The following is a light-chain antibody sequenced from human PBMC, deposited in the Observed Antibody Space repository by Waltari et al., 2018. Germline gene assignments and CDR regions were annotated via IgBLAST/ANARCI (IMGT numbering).Light chain of an antibody. J-gene: IGLJ2*01. CDR2: RNN. CDR3: GAWDDTLRFV. Sequence: QSVLTQPPSASGTPGPRVTIPCSGGSSKIGTNYVYWYQHRPGMAPKLLVYRNNQRPSGVPDRFSSSKFGTSASLAIGGLRSEDEADYYCGAWDDTLRFVFGGGTRLTVL. V-gene: IGLV1-47*01. CDR1: SSKIGTNY.